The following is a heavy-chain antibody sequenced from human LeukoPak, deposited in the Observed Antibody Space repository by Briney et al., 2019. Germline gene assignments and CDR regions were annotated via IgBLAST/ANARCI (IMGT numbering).Heavy chain of an antibody. Sequence: GGSLRLSCVGSGFTFSKYEMNWVRQAPGKGLEWVSSISSSSSYIYYADSVKGRFTISRDNAKNSLYLQMNSLRAEDTAVYYCARDLDYYDSSGPSSDWGQGTLVTVSS. V-gene: IGHV3-21*01. CDR3: ARDLDYYDSSGPSSD. CDR1: GFTFSKYE. J-gene: IGHJ4*02. CDR2: ISSSSSYI. D-gene: IGHD3-22*01.